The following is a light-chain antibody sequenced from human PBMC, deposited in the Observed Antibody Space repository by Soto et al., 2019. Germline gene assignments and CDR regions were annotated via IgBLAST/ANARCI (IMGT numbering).Light chain of an antibody. V-gene: IGKV3-15*01. Sequence: EIVTTQSPATLSVSPGERATHSCRASQSVSSNLAWYQQKPGQAPRLLIHGASTRATGTPARFSGSGSGTDFTLSITRLEPEDFAVYYCQQYGNSPFTFGAGTKVDI. CDR2: GAS. J-gene: IGKJ3*01. CDR3: QQYGNSPFT. CDR1: QSVSSN.